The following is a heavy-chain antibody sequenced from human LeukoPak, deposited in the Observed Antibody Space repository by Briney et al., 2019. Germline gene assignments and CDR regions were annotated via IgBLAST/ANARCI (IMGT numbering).Heavy chain of an antibody. V-gene: IGHV1-18*01. J-gene: IGHJ1*01. CDR2: ISAYNGNT. CDR1: GYTFTSYG. CDR3: ARDSEDIVVVVAARSLVAFQH. D-gene: IGHD2-15*01. Sequence: GASVKVSCKASGYTFTSYGISWVRQAPGQGLEWMGWISAYNGNTNYAQKLQGRVTMTTDTSTSTAYMELRSLRSDDTAVYYCARDSEDIVVVVAARSLVAFQHWGQGTLVTVSS.